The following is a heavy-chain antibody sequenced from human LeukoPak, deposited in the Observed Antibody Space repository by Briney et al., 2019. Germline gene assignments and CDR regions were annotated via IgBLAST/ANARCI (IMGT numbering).Heavy chain of an antibody. V-gene: IGHV3-53*01. CDR1: GFTVSDMY. Sequence: GGSLTLFCAASGFTVSDMYMSWVRQAPGKGLEWVSLIYNVGTTHYADSVKGRFTISRDNSKNKLYLQMNSLRAEDTAVYYCARAGGAAANYWGQGALVTVSS. D-gene: IGHD6-13*01. CDR2: IYNVGTT. CDR3: ARAGGAAANY. J-gene: IGHJ4*02.